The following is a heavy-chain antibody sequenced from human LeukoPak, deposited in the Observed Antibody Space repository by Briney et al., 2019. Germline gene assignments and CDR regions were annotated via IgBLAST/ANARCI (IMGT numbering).Heavy chain of an antibody. Sequence: GGSLRLSCAASGFTFSDYYMSWIRQAPGKGLEWVSDISSSSSYTNYADSVKGRFTISRDNAKNSLYLQMNSLRAEDTAVYHCVRGGRVTTVINYWGQGTLVTVSS. CDR1: GFTFSDYY. V-gene: IGHV3-11*03. J-gene: IGHJ4*02. CDR3: VRGGRVTTVINY. D-gene: IGHD4-17*01. CDR2: ISSSSSYT.